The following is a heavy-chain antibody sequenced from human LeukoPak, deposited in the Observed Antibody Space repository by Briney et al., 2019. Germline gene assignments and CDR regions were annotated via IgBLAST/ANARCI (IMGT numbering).Heavy chain of an antibody. CDR2: ISGSGGST. CDR1: GFTFSSYA. V-gene: IGHV3-23*01. J-gene: IGHJ6*03. D-gene: IGHD2-21*01. Sequence: GGSLRLSCAASGFTFSSYAMCWVRQAPGKGLEWVSAISGSGGSTYYAGYVKGRFTISRDNSKNTLYLQMNSLRAEDTAVYYCAKDSRARIAAYYMDVWGKGTTVTVSS. CDR3: AKDSRARIAAYYMDV.